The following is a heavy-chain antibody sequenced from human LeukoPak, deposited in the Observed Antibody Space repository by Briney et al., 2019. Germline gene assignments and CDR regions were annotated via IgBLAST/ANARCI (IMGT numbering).Heavy chain of an antibody. D-gene: IGHD6-13*01. CDR1: GGSISSSSYY. CDR3: VRSQYSSSWYLFDY. J-gene: IGHJ4*02. Sequence: SETLSLTCTVSGGSISSSSYYWGWIRQPPGKGLEWIGSIYYSGSTYYNPSLKSRVTISVDTSKNQFSLKLSSVTAADTAVYYCVRSQYSSSWYLFDYWGQGTLVTVSS. CDR2: IYYSGST. V-gene: IGHV4-39*01.